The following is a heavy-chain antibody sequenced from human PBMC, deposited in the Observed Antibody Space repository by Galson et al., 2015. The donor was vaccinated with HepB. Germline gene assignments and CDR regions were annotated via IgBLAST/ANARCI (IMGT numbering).Heavy chain of an antibody. J-gene: IGHJ4*02. CDR1: GCTLTDLS. CDR2: FDPEDGET. D-gene: IGHD6-19*01. CDR3: ATNRRYSSGWYVNTFDY. V-gene: IGHV1-24*01. Sequence: SVKVSCKVSGCTLTDLSMHWVRQAPGKGLEWMGGFDPEDGETIYAQKFQGRVTMTEDTSTDTAYMELSSLRSEDTAVYYCATNRRYSSGWYVNTFDYWGQGTLVTVSS.